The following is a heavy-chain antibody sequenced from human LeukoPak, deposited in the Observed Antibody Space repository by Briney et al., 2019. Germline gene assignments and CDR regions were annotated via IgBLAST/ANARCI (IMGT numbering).Heavy chain of an antibody. Sequence: PGGSLRLSCAASGFTFSDYYMNWIRQAPGKGLEWVSYISSSGSTIYYADSVKGRFTISRDNAKNSLYLQMNSLRAEDTAVYYCARQYSYGSRAFDHWGQGTLVTVSS. J-gene: IGHJ4*02. CDR2: ISSSGSTI. CDR1: GFTFSDYY. D-gene: IGHD5-18*01. CDR3: ARQYSYGSRAFDH. V-gene: IGHV3-11*01.